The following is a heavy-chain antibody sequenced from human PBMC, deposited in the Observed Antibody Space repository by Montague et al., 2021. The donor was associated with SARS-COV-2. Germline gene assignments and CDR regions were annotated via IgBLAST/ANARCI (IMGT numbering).Heavy chain of an antibody. CDR3: AGGQLTISGVLIFIPAGGHLDG. D-gene: IGHD3-3*01. CDR1: SGSFSDFY. J-gene: IGHJ6*02. CDR2: INHTGSA. V-gene: IGHV4-34*01. Sequence: SETLSLTCAVYSGSFSDFYWTWIRQSPGKGLEWIGEINHTGSATYNPPLKGRVTLSIDTSKNQFSLKLQSVTPADTAVYYCAGGQLTISGVLIFIPAGGHLDGWGQGTSVTVSS.